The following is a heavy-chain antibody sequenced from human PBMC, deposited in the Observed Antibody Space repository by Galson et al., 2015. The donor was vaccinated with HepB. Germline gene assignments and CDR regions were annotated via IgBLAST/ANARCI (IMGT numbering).Heavy chain of an antibody. CDR3: ARDPDYYDSSGYFPQPHWYFDL. CDR2: IKQDGSEK. CDR1: GFTFSSYW. V-gene: IGHV3-7*01. Sequence: SLRLSCAASGFTFSSYWMSWVRQAPGKGLEWVANIKQDGSEKYYVDSVKGRFTISRDNAKNSLYLQMNSLRDEDTAVYYCARDPDYYDSSGYFPQPHWYFDLWGRGTLVTVSS. J-gene: IGHJ2*01. D-gene: IGHD3-22*01.